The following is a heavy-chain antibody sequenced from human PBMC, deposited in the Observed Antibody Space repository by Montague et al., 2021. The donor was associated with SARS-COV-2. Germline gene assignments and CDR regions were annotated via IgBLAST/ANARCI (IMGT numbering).Heavy chain of an antibody. D-gene: IGHD3-22*01. V-gene: IGHV3-23*01. J-gene: IGHJ4*02. CDR2: ISGSGGST. Sequence: SLRLSCAASGFTFSSYAMSWVHQAPGKGLEWVSAISGSGGSTYYADSVKGRFTISRDNSKNTLYLQMNSLRAEDTAVYYCRVGNYYDSISDYWGQGTLVTVSS. CDR3: RVGNYYDSISDY. CDR1: GFTFSSYA.